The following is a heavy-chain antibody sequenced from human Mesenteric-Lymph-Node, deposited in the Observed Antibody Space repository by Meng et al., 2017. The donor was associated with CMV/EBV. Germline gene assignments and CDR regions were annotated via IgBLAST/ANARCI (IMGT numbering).Heavy chain of an antibody. J-gene: IGHJ4*02. CDR1: GNTFTDYY. V-gene: IGHV1-46*01. Sequence: ASVKVSSKASGNTFTDYYVHWVRQAPGQGLEWMGMINPSRGSTDYAQKFKGRVTMTRDTSTSTVYMDLTSLSSEDTAMYHCARFVAAAGNYYFDYWGQGTLVTVSS. CDR2: INPSRGST. D-gene: IGHD6-13*01. CDR3: ARFVAAAGNYYFDY.